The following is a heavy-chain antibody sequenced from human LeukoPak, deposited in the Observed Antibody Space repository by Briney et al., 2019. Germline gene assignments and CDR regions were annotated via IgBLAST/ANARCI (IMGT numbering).Heavy chain of an antibody. CDR3: TTDRTWRHIVVVTAIPGDAFDI. Sequence: PGGSLRLSCAASGFTFSNAWMSWVRQAPGKGLEWVGRIKSKTDGGTTDYAAPVKGRFTISRDDSKNTLYLQMNSLKTEDTAVYYCTTDRTWRHIVVVTAIPGDAFDIWGQGTMVTVSS. CDR1: GFTFSNAW. J-gene: IGHJ3*02. CDR2: IKSKTDGGTT. V-gene: IGHV3-15*01. D-gene: IGHD2-21*02.